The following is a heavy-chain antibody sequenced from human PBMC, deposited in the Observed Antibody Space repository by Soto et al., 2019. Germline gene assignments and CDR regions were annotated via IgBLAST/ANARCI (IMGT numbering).Heavy chain of an antibody. CDR3: EREFSGMEV. J-gene: IGHJ6*04. Sequence: SDTLSLTCTFSVFSISSCFYYWSLIRQHPWKGLEWIGYIYYIGSTYYNPSLKSRVTISVDTSKNQFSLKLSSVTAADTAVYYCEREFSGMEVWGKGNTVSVSS. CDR2: IYYIGST. V-gene: IGHV4-31*03. CDR1: VFSISSCFYY.